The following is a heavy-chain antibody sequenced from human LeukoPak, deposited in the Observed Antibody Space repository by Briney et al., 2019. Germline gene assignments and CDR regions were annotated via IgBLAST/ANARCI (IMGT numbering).Heavy chain of an antibody. V-gene: IGHV3-30-3*01. CDR3: ARDHVPYYYDSSGGSDY. J-gene: IGHJ4*02. Sequence: GGSLRLSCAASGFTFSSYAMHWVRRAPGKGLEWVAVISYDGSNKYYADSVKGRFTISRDNSKNTLYLQMNSLRAEDTAVYYCARDHVPYYYDSSGGSDYWGQGTLVTVSS. D-gene: IGHD3-22*01. CDR1: GFTFSSYA. CDR2: ISYDGSNK.